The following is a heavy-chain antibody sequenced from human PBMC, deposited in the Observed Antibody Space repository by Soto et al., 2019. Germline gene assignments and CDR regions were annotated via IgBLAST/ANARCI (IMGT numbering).Heavy chain of an antibody. J-gene: IGHJ4*02. CDR3: ARGGARWPGYFDS. V-gene: IGHV4-30-4*08. Sequence: QVRLHESGPGLVKPSQTLSLTFSVSGGSISGDYYWSWIRQSHEKVLEWIGYIYYSGSSYSNPALQSRLSMSLDTSENQFSLQLRSVTAADTAVYDCARGGARWPGYFDSWGPGALVAVSS. CDR2: IYYSGSS. CDR1: GGSISGDYY. D-gene: IGHD2-15*01.